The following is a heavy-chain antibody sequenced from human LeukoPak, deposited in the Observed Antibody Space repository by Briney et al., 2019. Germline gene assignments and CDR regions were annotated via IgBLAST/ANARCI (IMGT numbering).Heavy chain of an antibody. CDR2: FSWNSDNI. Sequence: GGSLRLSCAVSGFSFDDYAMHWVRQVPGKGLEWVSGFSWNSDNIGYADSVKGRFTTSRDNAKNSLYLQMNSLRAEDTALYYCAINGGGDSGYGNFDYWGQGTLVTVSS. CDR3: AINGGGDSGYGNFDY. J-gene: IGHJ4*02. V-gene: IGHV3-9*01. D-gene: IGHD5-12*01. CDR1: GFSFDDYA.